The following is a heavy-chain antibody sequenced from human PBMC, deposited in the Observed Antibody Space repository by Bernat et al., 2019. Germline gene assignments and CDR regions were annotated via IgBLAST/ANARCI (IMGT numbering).Heavy chain of an antibody. CDR3: ARGGRSGYCSGGSCFRIDS. V-gene: IGHV3-64*01. D-gene: IGHD2-15*01. CDR1: GFTFSSYV. Sequence: EVRLVESGGGLVQPGGSLRLSCAASGFTFSSYVMYWVRQAPGEGLEYVSAISSDGISTYYSNYMKGRFTISRDNSKNTLYLQMGSLRAEDMAVYYCARGGRSGYCSGGSCFRIDSWGQGTLVTVSS. CDR2: ISSDGIST. J-gene: IGHJ4*02.